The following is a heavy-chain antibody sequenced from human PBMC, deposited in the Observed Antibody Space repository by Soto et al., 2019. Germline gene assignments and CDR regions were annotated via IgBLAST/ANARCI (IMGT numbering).Heavy chain of an antibody. D-gene: IGHD3-9*01. Sequence: SETLSLTCTVSGGSISSGDYYWSWIRQHPGKGLEWIGYIYYSGITYYNTSLKSRVTMSVDTSKNQFSLKLSSVTAADTAVYYCASSYYDILTGPGWFDPWGQGTLVTVSS. CDR1: GGSISSGDYY. J-gene: IGHJ5*02. V-gene: IGHV4-31*03. CDR2: IYYSGIT. CDR3: ASSYYDILTGPGWFDP.